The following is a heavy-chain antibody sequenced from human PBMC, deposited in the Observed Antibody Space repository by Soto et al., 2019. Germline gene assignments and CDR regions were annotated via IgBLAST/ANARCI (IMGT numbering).Heavy chain of an antibody. J-gene: IGHJ4*02. CDR2: IYYSGST. Sequence: QVQLQESGPGLVKPSETLSLTCTVSGGSVSSGSYYWSWIRQPPGKGLEWIGYIYYSGSTNYNPSLKSRVTISVDTSKNQLSLKRSSVTAADTAVYYCASYSSGWYAVGYWGQGTLVTVSS. D-gene: IGHD6-19*01. CDR1: GGSVSSGSYY. CDR3: ASYSSGWYAVGY. V-gene: IGHV4-61*01.